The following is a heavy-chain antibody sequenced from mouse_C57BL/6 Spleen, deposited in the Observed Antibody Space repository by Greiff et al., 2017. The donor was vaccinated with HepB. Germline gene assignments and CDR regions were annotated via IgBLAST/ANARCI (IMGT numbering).Heavy chain of an antibody. CDR2: ISYDGSN. V-gene: IGHV3-6*01. J-gene: IGHJ1*03. CDR1: GYSITSGYY. Sequence: EVQRVESGPGLVKPSQSLSLTCSVTGYSITSGYYWNWIRQFPGNKLEWMGYISYDGSNNYNPSLKNRISITRDTSKNQFFLKLNSVTTEDTATYYCAFYDYDGWYFDVWGTGTTVTVSS. CDR3: AFYDYDGWYFDV. D-gene: IGHD2-4*01.